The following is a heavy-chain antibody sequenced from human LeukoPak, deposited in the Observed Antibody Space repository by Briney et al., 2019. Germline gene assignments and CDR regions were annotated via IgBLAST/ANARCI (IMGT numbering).Heavy chain of an antibody. Sequence: GGSLRLSCAASGFTFSSYAMSWVRQAPGKGLEWVSAISGSGGVTYYADSVKGRFTISRDNSKNTLYLQMNSLRAEDTAVYYCAKDSIVVVPAARFDPWGQGTLVTVSS. CDR3: AKDSIVVVPAARFDP. D-gene: IGHD2-2*01. CDR1: GFTFSSYA. J-gene: IGHJ5*02. V-gene: IGHV3-23*01. CDR2: ISGSGGVT.